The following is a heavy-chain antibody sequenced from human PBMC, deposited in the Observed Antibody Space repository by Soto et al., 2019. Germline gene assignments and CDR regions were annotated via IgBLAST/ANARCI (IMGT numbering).Heavy chain of an antibody. CDR1: GGSVSSGSYY. CDR2: IYYSGST. Sequence: QVQLQESGPGLVKPSETLSLTCTVSGGSVSSGSYYWSWIRQPPGKGLEWIGYIYYSGSTNYNPSLKSRVTISVDTSKNQFSLKLSSVTAADTAVYYCARVSGATKVPAIHAFDYWGQGTLVTVSS. D-gene: IGHD1-26*01. V-gene: IGHV4-61*01. J-gene: IGHJ4*02. CDR3: ARVSGATKVPAIHAFDY.